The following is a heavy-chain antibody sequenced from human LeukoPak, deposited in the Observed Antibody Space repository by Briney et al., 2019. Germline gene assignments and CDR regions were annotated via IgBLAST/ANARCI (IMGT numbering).Heavy chain of an antibody. CDR1: GGSISSGGYY. D-gene: IGHD3-22*01. Sequence: SETLSLTCTVSGGSISSGGYYWSWIRQPPGKGLEWIGYIYYSGSTNYNPSLKSRVTISVDTSKNQFSLKLSSVTAADTAVYYCARDDSSGYWGPTFDYWGQGTLVTVSS. CDR3: ARDDSSGYWGPTFDY. J-gene: IGHJ4*02. V-gene: IGHV4-61*08. CDR2: IYYSGST.